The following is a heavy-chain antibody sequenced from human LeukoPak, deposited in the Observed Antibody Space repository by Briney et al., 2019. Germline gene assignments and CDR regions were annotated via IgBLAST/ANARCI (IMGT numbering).Heavy chain of an antibody. CDR1: GGSITIGGYS. V-gene: IGHV4-30-2*01. J-gene: IGHJ3*02. Sequence: SQTLSLTCAVCGGSITIGGYSWSWIRQPPGKGLEWIGYIYHSESTYYNPSLKNRVTISIDRSKHQLSLNLSSVTAADTAVYYCARVPFDYYDSDDYYYHDAFDIWGQGTMVTVSS. D-gene: IGHD3-22*01. CDR2: IYHSEST. CDR3: ARVPFDYYDSDDYYYHDAFDI.